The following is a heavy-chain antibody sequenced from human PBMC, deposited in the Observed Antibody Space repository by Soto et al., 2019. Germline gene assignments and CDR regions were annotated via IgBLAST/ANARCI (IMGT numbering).Heavy chain of an antibody. CDR2: IWYDGSNK. J-gene: IGHJ6*03. Sequence: GGSLRLSCAASGFTFSSYGMHWVRQAPGKGLEWVAVIWYDGSNKYYADSVKGRFTISRDNSKNTLYLQMNSLRAEDTAVYYCATDIDREATVEETYMDVWGKGTTVTVSS. CDR1: GFTFSSYG. V-gene: IGHV3-33*01. D-gene: IGHD3-16*02. CDR3: ATDIDREATVEETYMDV.